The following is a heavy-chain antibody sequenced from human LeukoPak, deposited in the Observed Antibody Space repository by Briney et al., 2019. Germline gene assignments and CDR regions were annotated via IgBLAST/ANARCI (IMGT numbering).Heavy chain of an antibody. CDR2: ISVYNGKT. J-gene: IGHJ4*02. V-gene: IGHV1-18*01. Sequence: ASVKVSCKASGYDFSSHGISWVRQAPGQGLQWMGWISVYNGKTNYAPLQGRVTMTTDTSTGTAYMELRSLRSGDTAMYYCARHMTTVVTSLDYWGQGTLVTVSS. CDR1: GYDFSSHG. D-gene: IGHD4-23*01. CDR3: ARHMTTVVTSLDY.